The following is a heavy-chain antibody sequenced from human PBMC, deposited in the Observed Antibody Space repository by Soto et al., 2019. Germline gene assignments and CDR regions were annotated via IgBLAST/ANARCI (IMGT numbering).Heavy chain of an antibody. CDR3: ARDRYRFGEYYYYYDGMDV. CDR1: GYTFTGYY. D-gene: IGHD3-10*01. J-gene: IGHJ6*02. CDR2: INPNSGGT. Sequence: ASVKVSCKASGYTFTGYYMHWVRQAPGQGLEWMGWINPNSGGTNYAQKFQGWVTMTRDTSISTAYMELSRLRSDDTAVYYCARDRYRFGEYYYYYDGMDVWGQGTTVTVSS. V-gene: IGHV1-2*04.